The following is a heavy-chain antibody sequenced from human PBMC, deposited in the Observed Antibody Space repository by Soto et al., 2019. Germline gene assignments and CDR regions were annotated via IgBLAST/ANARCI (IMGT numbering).Heavy chain of an antibody. V-gene: IGHV3-66*01. CDR3: ARVLGFQYYYYYMDV. Sequence: GGSLRLSCAASGFTVSSNYMSWVRQAPGKGLEWVSVIYSGGSTYYADSVKGRFTISRDNSKNTLYLQMNSLRAEDTAVYYCARVLGFQYYYYYMDVWGKGTTVTVSS. CDR1: GFTVSSNY. J-gene: IGHJ6*03. CDR2: IYSGGST.